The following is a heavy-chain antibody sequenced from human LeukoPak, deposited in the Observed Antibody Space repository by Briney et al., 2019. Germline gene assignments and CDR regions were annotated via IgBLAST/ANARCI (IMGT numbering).Heavy chain of an antibody. J-gene: IGHJ3*02. D-gene: IGHD6-13*01. V-gene: IGHV1-69*13. CDR3: ARLAAAENAFDI. CDR1: GGTFSSYA. CDR2: IIPIFGTA. Sequence: SVKVSCKASGGTFSSYAISWVRQAPGQGLEWMGGIIPIFGTANYTQKFQGRVTITADESTSTAYMELSSLRSEDTAVYYCARLAAAENAFDIWGQGTMVTVSS.